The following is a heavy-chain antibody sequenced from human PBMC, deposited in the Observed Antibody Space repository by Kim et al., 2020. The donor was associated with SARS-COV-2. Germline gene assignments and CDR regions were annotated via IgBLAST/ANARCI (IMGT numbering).Heavy chain of an antibody. V-gene: IGHV1-18*04. CDR3: ARRGIVVVPAAPGGHTWFDP. CDR1: GYTFTSYG. CDR2: ISAYNGNT. D-gene: IGHD2-2*01. Sequence: ASVKVSCKASGYTFTSYGISWVRQAPGQGLEWMGWISAYNGNTNYAQKLQGRVTMTTDTSTSTTYMELRSLRSDDTAVYYCARRGIVVVPAAPGGHTWFDPWGQGTLVTVSS. J-gene: IGHJ5*02.